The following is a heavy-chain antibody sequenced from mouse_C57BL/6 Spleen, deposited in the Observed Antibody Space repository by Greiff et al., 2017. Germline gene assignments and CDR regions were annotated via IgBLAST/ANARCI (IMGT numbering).Heavy chain of an antibody. CDR1: GFNIKDDY. CDR2: IDPENGDT. J-gene: IGHJ2*01. Sequence: EVQLQQSGAELVRPGASVKLSCTASGFNIKDDYMHWVKQRPEQGLEWIGWIDPENGDTEYASKFQGKATITADKSSNTAYLQLSSLTSEDTAVYYCTTWDEGYWGQGTTLTVSS. CDR3: TTWDEGY. V-gene: IGHV14-4*01. D-gene: IGHD4-1*01.